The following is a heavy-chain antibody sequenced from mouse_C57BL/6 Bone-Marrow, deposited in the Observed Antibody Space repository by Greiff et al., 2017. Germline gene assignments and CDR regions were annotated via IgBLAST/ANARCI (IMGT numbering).Heavy chain of an antibody. CDR1: GYTFTSYG. Sequence: QVQLKQSGAELARPGASVKLSCKASGYTFTSYGISWVKQRTGQGLEWIGEPYPRSGNTYYNEKFKGKATLTADKSSSTAYMELRSLTSEDSAVYFCARGLYDPVAYWGQGTLVTVSA. CDR3: ARGLYDPVAY. J-gene: IGHJ3*01. D-gene: IGHD6-5*01. CDR2: PYPRSGNT. V-gene: IGHV1-81*01.